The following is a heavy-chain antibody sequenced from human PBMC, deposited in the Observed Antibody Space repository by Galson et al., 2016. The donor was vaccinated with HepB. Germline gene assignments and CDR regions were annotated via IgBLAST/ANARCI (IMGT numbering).Heavy chain of an antibody. CDR1: GSTFSRYW. CDR3: TGSIGATAPFDY. Sequence: SLRLSCAASGSTFSRYWMHWIRQAPGKGLVWVSRVNSDGGSTAYADLVKGRFTVTRDNAKNMMYLQMNSLRVGDTAIYYCTGSIGATAPFDYWGQGTLVIVSS. D-gene: IGHD6-13*01. CDR2: VNSDGGST. J-gene: IGHJ4*02. V-gene: IGHV3-74*01.